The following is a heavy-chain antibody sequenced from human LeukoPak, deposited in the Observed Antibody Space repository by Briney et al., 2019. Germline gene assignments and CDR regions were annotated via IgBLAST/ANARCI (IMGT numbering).Heavy chain of an antibody. CDR2: IWYDGNKK. D-gene: IGHD6-19*01. Sequence: GGSLRLSCAASGFTFSTYGMNWVRQAPGKGLEWVAVIWYDGNKKYYADSVKGRFTISRDNSKNTLYLQMNSLRAEDTAVHYCAKDSPRTGYKSGWPFDYWGPGTLVTVSS. CDR3: AKDSPRTGYKSGWPFDY. J-gene: IGHJ4*02. CDR1: GFTFSTYG. V-gene: IGHV3-30*02.